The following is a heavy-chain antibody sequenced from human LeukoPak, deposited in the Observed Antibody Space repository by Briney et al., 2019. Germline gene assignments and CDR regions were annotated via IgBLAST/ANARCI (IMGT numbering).Heavy chain of an antibody. V-gene: IGHV4-34*01. J-gene: IGHJ4*02. D-gene: IGHD5-18*01. Sequence: PSETLSLTCAVSGGSFSGYYWSWIRQPPGKGLEWIGEINHSGSTNHNPSLKSRVTISVDTSKNQFSLKLSSVTAADTAVYYCAREGSGNTAMAAPDYWGQGTLVAVSS. CDR3: AREGSGNTAMAAPDY. CDR2: INHSGST. CDR1: GGSFSGYY.